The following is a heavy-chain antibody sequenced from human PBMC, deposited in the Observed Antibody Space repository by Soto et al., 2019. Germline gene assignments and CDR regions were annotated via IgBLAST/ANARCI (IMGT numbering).Heavy chain of an antibody. V-gene: IGHV3-66*01. CDR1: GFTVSNNY. D-gene: IGHD3-10*01. Sequence: VQLVESGGDLVQPGGSLRLSCAASGFTVSNNYMSWVRQAPGKGLESVSLIYSTGGTYYADSEKGRFTNSKDNSRNTLYLQMNGLRVEDTAVYYCAGGPNRGYWGQGTLVTVSP. CDR2: IYSTGGT. J-gene: IGHJ4*02. CDR3: AGGPNRGY.